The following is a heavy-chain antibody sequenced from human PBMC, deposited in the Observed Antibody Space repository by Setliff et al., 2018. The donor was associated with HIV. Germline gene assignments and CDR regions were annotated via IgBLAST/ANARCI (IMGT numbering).Heavy chain of an antibody. Sequence: GGSLRLSCAASGFTFSNAWMSWVRQAPGKGLEWVGRIKSKTDGGTTDYAAPVKGRFTISRDDSKNTLYLQMNSLKTEDTAVYYCTTETYCGGDCLDYWGQGTLVTVSS. CDR2: IKSKTDGGTT. J-gene: IGHJ4*02. D-gene: IGHD2-21*01. CDR3: TTETYCGGDCLDY. V-gene: IGHV3-15*01. CDR1: GFTFSNAW.